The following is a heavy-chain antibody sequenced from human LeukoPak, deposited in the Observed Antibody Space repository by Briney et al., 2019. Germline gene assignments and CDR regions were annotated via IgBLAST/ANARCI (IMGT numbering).Heavy chain of an antibody. CDR2: ISSSSSYI. CDR1: GFTFSSYS. D-gene: IGHD3-3*01. CDR3: ARVSDFWSGYFDY. Sequence: GGSLRLSCAASGFTFSSYSMNWVRQAPGKGLEWASSISSSSSYIYYADSVKGRFTISRDNAKNSLYLQMNSLRAEDTAVYYCARVSDFWSGYFDYWGQGTLVTVSS. V-gene: IGHV3-21*01. J-gene: IGHJ4*02.